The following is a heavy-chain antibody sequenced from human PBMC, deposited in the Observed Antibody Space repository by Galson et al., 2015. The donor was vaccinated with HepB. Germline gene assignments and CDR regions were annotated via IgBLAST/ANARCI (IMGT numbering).Heavy chain of an antibody. CDR3: ARSRNEILDTFAMDV. CDR2: IDWDDDK. V-gene: IGHV2-70*11. CDR1: GFSLNTDGMC. Sequence: PALVKPTQTLTLTCTFSGFSLNTDGMCVSWTRQSPGKALEWLARIDWDDDKYYSTSLKTRLTISKDTSKNQVVLTMTNMDPVDTATYYCARSRNEILDTFAMDVWGQGTSIIVSS. J-gene: IGHJ6*02. D-gene: IGHD3-9*01.